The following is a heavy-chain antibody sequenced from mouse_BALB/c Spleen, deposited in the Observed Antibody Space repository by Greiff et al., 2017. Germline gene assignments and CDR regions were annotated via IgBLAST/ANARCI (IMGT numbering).Heavy chain of an antibody. V-gene: IGHV5-6-5*01. CDR3: ARGHYDYDAWFAY. Sequence: EVKLVESGGGLVKPGGSLKLSCAASGFTFSSYAMSWVRQTPEKRLEWVASISSGGSTYYPDSVKGRFTISRDNARNILYLQMSSLRSEDTAMYYCARGHYDYDAWFAYWGQGTLVTVSA. D-gene: IGHD2-4*01. J-gene: IGHJ3*01. CDR2: ISSGGST. CDR1: GFTFSSYA.